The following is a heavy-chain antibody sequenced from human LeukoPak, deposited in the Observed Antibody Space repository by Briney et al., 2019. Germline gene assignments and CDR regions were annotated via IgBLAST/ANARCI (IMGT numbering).Heavy chain of an antibody. CDR1: GGTFNSYA. CDR3: ARERWEPPYYYNGLDV. Sequence: SVKVSCKASGGTFNSYAISWVRQAPGQGLEWMGGVIPFFGTPNYAQKFQGRVTIIADGSTSTAYMELSSLRSDDTAVYYCARERWEPPYYYNGLDVWGQGTTVTVSS. V-gene: IGHV1-69*13. CDR2: VIPFFGTP. D-gene: IGHD3-10*01. J-gene: IGHJ6*02.